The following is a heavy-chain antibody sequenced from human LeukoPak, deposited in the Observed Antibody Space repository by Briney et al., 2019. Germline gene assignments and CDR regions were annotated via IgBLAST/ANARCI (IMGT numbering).Heavy chain of an antibody. CDR3: ARPSVSMYYYDTTGSNFDY. CDR1: GYTFTSYG. Sequence: ASVKVSCKASGYTFTSYGISWVRQAPGQGLEWMGWISAYNGNTNYAQKLQDRVTMTTDTSTSTAYMELRSLGSDDTAVYYCARPSVSMYYYDTTGSNFDYWGQGTLVTVSS. CDR2: ISAYNGNT. V-gene: IGHV1-18*01. D-gene: IGHD3-22*01. J-gene: IGHJ4*02.